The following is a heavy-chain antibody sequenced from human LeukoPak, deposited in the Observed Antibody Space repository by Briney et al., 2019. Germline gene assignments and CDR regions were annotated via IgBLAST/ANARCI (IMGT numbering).Heavy chain of an antibody. CDR1: GYTFTGYY. CDR3: ARGQYCSGGSCFLHY. J-gene: IGHJ4*02. D-gene: IGHD2-15*01. CDR2: INPKSGGT. V-gene: IGHV1-2*02. Sequence: ASVKVSCKASGYTFTGYYLHWVRQAPGQGLEWMGWINPKSGGTNYAQKFQGRVTMTRDTSISTAYMELSRLKSDDTAVYYCARGQYCSGGSCFLHYWGQGTLVTVSS.